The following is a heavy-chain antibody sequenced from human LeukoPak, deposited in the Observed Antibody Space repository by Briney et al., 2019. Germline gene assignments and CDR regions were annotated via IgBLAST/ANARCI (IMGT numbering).Heavy chain of an antibody. J-gene: IGHJ4*02. CDR2: IYHSGSA. CDR3: ARQVGSYSPAY. Sequence: SGTLSLTCDVSGGSISSNNWWNWLRQPPGKGLEWIGEIYHSGSANYNASLKSRVTISVDKSRNQFSLRLTSVTAADTAVYYCARQVGSYSPAYWGQGTLVTVSS. D-gene: IGHD2-21*01. V-gene: IGHV4-4*02. CDR1: GGSISSNNW.